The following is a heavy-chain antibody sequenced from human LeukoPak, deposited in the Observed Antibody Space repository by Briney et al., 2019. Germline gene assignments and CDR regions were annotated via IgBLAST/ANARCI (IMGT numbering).Heavy chain of an antibody. Sequence: GGTLRLSCEASGFTFSRYGMSWVRQAPGKGLEWVSAIRGSGGSTYYADSVKGRFTISRDNSKNTLYLQMISLRADDTALYYCAKDGRSGNYWNYYYYMDVWGKGTTVTISS. J-gene: IGHJ6*03. D-gene: IGHD3-10*01. V-gene: IGHV3-23*01. CDR1: GFTFSRYG. CDR2: IRGSGGST. CDR3: AKDGRSGNYWNYYYYMDV.